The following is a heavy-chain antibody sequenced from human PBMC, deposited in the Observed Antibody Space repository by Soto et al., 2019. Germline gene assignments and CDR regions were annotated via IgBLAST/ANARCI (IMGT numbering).Heavy chain of an antibody. Sequence: SETLSLTCTVSGGSIISSSYNWVWIRQPPGKGLDWIGSIYYSGSTYYNPSLKSRVTISVDTSKNQFSLKLSSVTAADTAVYYCASPKIAFYNWFDPWGQGTLVT. CDR2: IYYSGST. CDR1: GGSIISSSYN. J-gene: IGHJ5*02. D-gene: IGHD3-3*02. CDR3: ASPKIAFYNWFDP. V-gene: IGHV4-39*01.